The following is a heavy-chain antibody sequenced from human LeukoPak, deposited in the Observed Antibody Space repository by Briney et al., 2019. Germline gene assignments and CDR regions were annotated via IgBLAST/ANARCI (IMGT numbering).Heavy chain of an antibody. D-gene: IGHD2-2*01. CDR2: ISSSSTI. CDR3: ARDQVVPAAIDFDY. J-gene: IGHJ4*02. Sequence: GGSLRLSCAASGFTFSSYSMNWVRQAPGKGLEWVSYISSSSTIYYADSVKGRFTISRDNAKNSLYLQMNSLRAEDTAVYYCARDQVVPAAIDFDYWGQGTLVTVSS. V-gene: IGHV3-48*01. CDR1: GFTFSSYS.